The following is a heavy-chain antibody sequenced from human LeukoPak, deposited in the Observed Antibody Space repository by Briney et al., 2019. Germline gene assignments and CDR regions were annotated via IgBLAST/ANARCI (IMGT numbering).Heavy chain of an antibody. CDR1: GYTFTAYY. J-gene: IGHJ4*02. D-gene: IGHD6-19*01. Sequence: ASVKVSCKASGYTFTAYYIHWLRQAPRQGPEWMGWIKPDSGSSHYAQKFQGRVTMTRDTSSNSAYMDLTSLKSDDTALYYCARARVPIAVAGLYYFDYWGQGALVTVSS. CDR3: ARARVPIAVAGLYYFDY. CDR2: IKPDSGSS. V-gene: IGHV1-2*02.